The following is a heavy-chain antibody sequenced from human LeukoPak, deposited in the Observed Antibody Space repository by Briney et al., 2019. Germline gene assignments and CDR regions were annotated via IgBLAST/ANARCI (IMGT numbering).Heavy chain of an antibody. CDR3: ASRRSSGWLAADH. J-gene: IGHJ4*02. CDR2: ISSSSSYI. V-gene: IGHV3-21*01. Sequence: PGGSLRLSCAASGFTFSSYSMNWVRQAPGKGLEWVSSISSSSSYIYYADSVKGRFTISRDNAKNSLYLQMNSLRAEDTAVYYCASRRSSGWLAADHWGQGTLVTVSS. D-gene: IGHD6-19*01. CDR1: GFTFSSYS.